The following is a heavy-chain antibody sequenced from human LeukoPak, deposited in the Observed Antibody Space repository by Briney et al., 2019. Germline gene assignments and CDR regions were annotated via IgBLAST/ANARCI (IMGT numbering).Heavy chain of an antibody. CDR1: GGSFSGYY. Sequence: ETLSLTCAVYGGSFSGYYWSWIRQPPGKGLEWIGEINHSGSTNYNPSLKSRVTISVDTSKNQFSLKLSSVTAADTAVYYCARGSATPPYYYDSSGYYYSFDYWGQGTLVTVSS. J-gene: IGHJ4*02. CDR3: ARGSATPPYYYDSSGYYYSFDY. CDR2: INHSGST. V-gene: IGHV4-34*01. D-gene: IGHD3-22*01.